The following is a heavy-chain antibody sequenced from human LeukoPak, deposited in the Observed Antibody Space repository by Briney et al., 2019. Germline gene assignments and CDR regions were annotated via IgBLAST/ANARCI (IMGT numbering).Heavy chain of an antibody. D-gene: IGHD4-23*01. CDR2: ISSSSSYI. V-gene: IGHV3-21*01. J-gene: IGHJ4*02. CDR1: GFTFSSYS. CDR3: ARDRRPYGGNPFDY. Sequence: GGSLRLSCAASGFTFSSYSMNWVRQAPGKGLEWVSSISSSSSYIYYADSVKGRFTISRDNAKNSLYLQMNSLRAEDTAVYYCARDRRPYGGNPFDYWGQGTLVTVSS.